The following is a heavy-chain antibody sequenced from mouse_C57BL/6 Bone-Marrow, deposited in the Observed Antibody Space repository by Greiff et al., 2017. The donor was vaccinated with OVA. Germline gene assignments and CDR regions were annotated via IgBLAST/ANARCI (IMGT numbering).Heavy chain of an antibody. CDR3: TRSYYGSPYAMDY. CDR1: GYTFTSYW. D-gene: IGHD1-1*01. V-gene: IGHV1-5*01. J-gene: IGHJ4*01. CDR2: IYPGNRDT. Sequence: EVQLQESGTVLARPGASVKMSCKTSGYTFTSYWMHWVKQRPGQGLEWIGAIYPGNRDTSYNQKFKGKAKLTAVTSASAAYMELSSLTNEDSAVYYCTRSYYGSPYAMDYWGQGTSVTVSS.